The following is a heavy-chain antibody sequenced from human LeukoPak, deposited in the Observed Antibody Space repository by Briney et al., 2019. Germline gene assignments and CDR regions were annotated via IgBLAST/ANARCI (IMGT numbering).Heavy chain of an antibody. CDR1: GGTFSSYA. J-gene: IGHJ6*02. V-gene: IGHV1-69*13. Sequence: SVKVSCKASGGTFSSYAISWVRQAPGQGLEWMGGIIPIFGTANYAQKFQGRVTITADESTSTAYMELSSLRSEDTAVYYCASQLHDFWSGYGTRVGGMDVWGQGTTVTVSS. CDR3: ASQLHDFWSGYGTRVGGMDV. D-gene: IGHD3-3*01. CDR2: IIPIFGTA.